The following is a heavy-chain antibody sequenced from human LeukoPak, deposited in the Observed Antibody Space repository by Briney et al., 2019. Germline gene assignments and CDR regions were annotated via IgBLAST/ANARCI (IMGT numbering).Heavy chain of an antibody. CDR2: ISDDGRHK. V-gene: IGHV3-30*18. D-gene: IGHD6-13*01. Sequence: GGSLRLSCAASGFTYNNYGIHYVRQAPGKGLEWVAVISDDGRHKNYADSVKGRFTISRDNSNNTLYLQMNSLRVEDTGVYYCAKDRETTASGTFDYWGQGTLVTVSS. J-gene: IGHJ4*02. CDR3: AKDRETTASGTFDY. CDR1: GFTYNNYG.